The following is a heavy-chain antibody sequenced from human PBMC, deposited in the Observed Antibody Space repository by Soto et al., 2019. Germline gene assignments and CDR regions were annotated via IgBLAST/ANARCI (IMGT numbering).Heavy chain of an antibody. J-gene: IGHJ5*02. CDR3: ARDSLTIFGVRGGWFEP. V-gene: IGHV1-69*04. D-gene: IGHD3-3*01. CDR2: IIPILGIA. Sequence: SVKVSCKASGGTFSSYTISWVRQAPGQGLEWMGRIIPILGIANYAQKFQGRVTITADKSTSTAYMELSSLRSEDTAVYYCARDSLTIFGVRGGWFEPWGQGTLVTVSS. CDR1: GGTFSSYT.